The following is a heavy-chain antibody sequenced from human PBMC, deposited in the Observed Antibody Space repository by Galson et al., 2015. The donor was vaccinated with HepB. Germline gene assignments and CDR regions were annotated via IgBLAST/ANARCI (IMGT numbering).Heavy chain of an antibody. V-gene: IGHV3-33*01. J-gene: IGHJ4*02. CDR1: GFTFSSYG. Sequence: SLRLSCAASGFTFSSYGMHWVRQAPGKGLEWVAVIWYDGSNKYYADPVKGRFTISRDNSKNTLYLQMNSLRAEDTAVYYCARDPIVGAPAFDYWGQGTLVTVSS. CDR3: ARDPIVGAPAFDY. D-gene: IGHD1-26*01. CDR2: IWYDGSNK.